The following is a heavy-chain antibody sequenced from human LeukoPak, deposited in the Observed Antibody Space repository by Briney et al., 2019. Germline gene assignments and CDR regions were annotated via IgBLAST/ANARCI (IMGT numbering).Heavy chain of an antibody. CDR2: IYSSGST. CDR1: GAPISSNY. V-gene: IGHV4-59*08. D-gene: IGHD2-21*02. CDR3: AKSVRTAPFEY. J-gene: IGHJ4*02. Sequence: PSETLSLTCTVSGAPISSNYCSWIRQPPGKGLEWIGYIYSSGSTNSNPSLKSRVTMSVDTSKNQFSLRLTSVTAADTAFYYCAKSVRTAPFEYWGQGTLVTVSS.